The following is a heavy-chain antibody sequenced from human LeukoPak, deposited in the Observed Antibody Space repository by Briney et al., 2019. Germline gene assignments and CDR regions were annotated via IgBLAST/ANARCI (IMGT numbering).Heavy chain of an antibody. CDR3: ARVLGYSGRWFDP. D-gene: IGHD3-16*01. J-gene: IGHJ5*02. V-gene: IGHV1-69*04. CDR1: GGTFSSYA. Sequence: SVKVSCKASGGTFSSYAISWVRQAPGQGLEWMGRIIPIFGIANYAQKFQGRVTITADKSTSTAYMELSSLRSEDTAVYYCARVLGYSGRWFDPWGQGTLVTVSS. CDR2: IIPIFGIA.